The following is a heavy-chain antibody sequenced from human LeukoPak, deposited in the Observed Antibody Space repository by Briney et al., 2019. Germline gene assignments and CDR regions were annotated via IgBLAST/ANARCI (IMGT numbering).Heavy chain of an antibody. Sequence: PGGSLRLSCAASGFTFSSYAMSWVRQAPGKGLEWVSGLSGSGGSTYYVDSVKGRFTISRDNSKNTLYLQMNSLRAEDTAVYYCAKGGSSSGWGLDYWGQGTLVSVSS. CDR2: LSGSGGST. CDR3: AKGGSSSGWGLDY. J-gene: IGHJ4*02. CDR1: GFTFSSYA. V-gene: IGHV3-23*01. D-gene: IGHD6-19*01.